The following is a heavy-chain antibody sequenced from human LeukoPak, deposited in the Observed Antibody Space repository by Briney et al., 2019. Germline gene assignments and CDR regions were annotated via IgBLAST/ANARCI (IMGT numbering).Heavy chain of an antibody. CDR3: AKEMTTVTPPFYYYYMDV. Sequence: PGGSLRLSCAASGFTFSSYAMSWVRQAPGKGLEWVSSISSSDYIYYADSVKGRFTISRDNAKNSLYLQMNSLRAEDTAVYYCAKEMTTVTPPFYYYYMDVWGKGTTVTVSS. V-gene: IGHV3-21*01. J-gene: IGHJ6*03. D-gene: IGHD4-17*01. CDR1: GFTFSSYA. CDR2: ISSSDYI.